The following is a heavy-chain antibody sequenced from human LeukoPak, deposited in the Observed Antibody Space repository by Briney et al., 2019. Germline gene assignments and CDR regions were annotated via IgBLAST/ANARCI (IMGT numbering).Heavy chain of an antibody. J-gene: IGHJ5*02. D-gene: IGHD3-10*01. V-gene: IGHV1-8*01. Sequence: ASVKVSCKASGYTFTSYDINWVRQATGQGLEWMGWMNPNSGNTGYAQKFQGRVTMTRNTSISTAYMELSSLRSEDTAVYYCARGGYYYGSGSYSWFDPWGQGTLATVSS. CDR2: MNPNSGNT. CDR3: ARGGYYYGSGSYSWFDP. CDR1: GYTFTSYD.